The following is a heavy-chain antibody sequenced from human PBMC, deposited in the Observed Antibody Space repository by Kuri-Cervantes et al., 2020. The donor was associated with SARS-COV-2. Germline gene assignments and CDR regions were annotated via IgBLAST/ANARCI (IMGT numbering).Heavy chain of an antibody. J-gene: IGHJ6*03. CDR3: ARVSDMYYDFWSGIGDVGYYYYYMDV. CDR1: GYTFTSYG. Sequence: ASVKVSCKASGYTFTSYGISWVRQAPGQGLEWMGWISAYNGNTNYAQKLQGRVTMTTDTSTSTAYMELRSLRSDDTAVYYCARVSDMYYDFWSGIGDVGYYYYYMDVWGKGTTVTVSS. CDR2: ISAYNGNT. D-gene: IGHD3-3*01. V-gene: IGHV1-18*01.